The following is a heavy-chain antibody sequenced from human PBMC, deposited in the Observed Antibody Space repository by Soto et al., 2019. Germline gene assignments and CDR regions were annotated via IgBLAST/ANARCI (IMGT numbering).Heavy chain of an antibody. CDR1: GFTFSGYG. Sequence: QVQLVESGGGVVQPGTSLRLSCEASGFTFSGYGIHWVRQAPGKGLEWVAVIWHDGSYKYYADYVKGRFTISRDNSKNTLYLEMNSLRAEDTAIYYCARDVKAVAGLDLWGQGTLVSVS. CDR2: IWHDGSYK. D-gene: IGHD6-19*01. J-gene: IGHJ5*02. CDR3: ARDVKAVAGLDL. V-gene: IGHV3-33*01.